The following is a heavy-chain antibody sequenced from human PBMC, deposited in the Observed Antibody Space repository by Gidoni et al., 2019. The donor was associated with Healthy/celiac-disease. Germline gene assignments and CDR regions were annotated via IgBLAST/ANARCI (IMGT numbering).Heavy chain of an antibody. Sequence: QVQLQESGPGLVKPSQTLSLTCTVSGGSISSGSYYWSWIRQPAGKGLEWIGRIYTSGSTNYNPSLKSRVTISVDTSKNQFSLKLSSVTAADTAVYYCARGDGYYDSSGLGLTDYYYYMDVWGKGTTVTVSS. J-gene: IGHJ6*03. CDR2: IYTSGST. CDR3: ARGDGYYDSSGLGLTDYYYYMDV. V-gene: IGHV4-61*02. CDR1: GGSISSGSYY. D-gene: IGHD3-22*01.